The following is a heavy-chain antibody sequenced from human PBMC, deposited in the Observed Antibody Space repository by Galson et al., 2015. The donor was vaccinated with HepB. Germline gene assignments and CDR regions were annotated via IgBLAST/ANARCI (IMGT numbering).Heavy chain of an antibody. Sequence: SLRLSCAASGFTFSSYAMSWVRRAPGKELEWVSAISGGGGYTYHADSVKGRLTISRDNSRNTLYLQMNVLRAEDTAVYYCVKGPAAGRPYYFGFWGQGTLVTVSS. CDR1: GFTFSSYA. V-gene: IGHV3-23*01. CDR2: ISGGGGYT. J-gene: IGHJ4*02. CDR3: VKGPAAGRPYYFGF. D-gene: IGHD6-6*01.